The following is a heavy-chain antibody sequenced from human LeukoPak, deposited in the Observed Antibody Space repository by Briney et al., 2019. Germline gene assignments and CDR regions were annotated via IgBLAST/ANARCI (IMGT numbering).Heavy chain of an antibody. V-gene: IGHV4-34*01. CDR1: GGSFSGYY. CDR3: ARFIAVAGNFDY. J-gene: IGHJ4*02. CDR2: INHSGST. D-gene: IGHD6-19*01. Sequence: PSETLSLTCAVYGGSFSGYYWSWIRQPPGKGLEWIGEINHSGSTNYNPSLKSRVTISVDTSKNQFSLKLSSVTAADTAVYYCARFIAVAGNFDYWAREPWSPSP.